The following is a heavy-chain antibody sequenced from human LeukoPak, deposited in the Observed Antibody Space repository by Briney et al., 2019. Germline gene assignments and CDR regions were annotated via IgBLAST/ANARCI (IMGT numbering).Heavy chain of an antibody. V-gene: IGHV1-58*01. CDR2: IVVGSGNT. Sequence: GASVKVSCKTSGFTFTSSAVQWVRQARGQRLEWIGWIVVGSGNTKYAQKFQGRVTITRDTSASTAYMELSSLRSEDTAVYYCARDLNPMVWGVPRVFDYWGQGTLVTVSS. J-gene: IGHJ4*02. CDR1: GFTFTSSA. CDR3: ARDLNPMVWGVPRVFDY. D-gene: IGHD3-10*01.